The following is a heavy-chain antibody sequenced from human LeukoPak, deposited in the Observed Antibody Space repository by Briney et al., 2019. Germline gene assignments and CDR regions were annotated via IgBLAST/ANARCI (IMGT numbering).Heavy chain of an antibody. CDR1: GYSFTSYW. D-gene: IGHD4-17*01. CDR3: AREAVTTLVPPYYYYMDV. CDR2: IYPGDSDT. J-gene: IGHJ6*03. Sequence: GESLKISCKGSGYSFTSYWIGWVRQMPGKGLEWMGIIYPGDSDTRYSPSFQGQVTISADKSISTAYLQWSSLKASDTAMYYCAREAVTTLVPPYYYYMDVWGKGTTVTVSS. V-gene: IGHV5-51*01.